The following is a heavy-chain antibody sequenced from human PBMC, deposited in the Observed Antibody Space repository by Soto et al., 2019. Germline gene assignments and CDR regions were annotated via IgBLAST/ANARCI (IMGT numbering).Heavy chain of an antibody. V-gene: IGHV3-72*01. CDR3: AFGYSSGWLIS. D-gene: IGHD6-19*01. CDR1: GFTFSDHY. Sequence: GGSLRLSCAASGFTFSDHYMDWVRQAPGKGLEWVGRTRNKANSYTTEYAASVKGRFTISRDDSKNSLYLQMNSLKTEDTAVYYCAFGYSSGWLISWGQGTLVTVSS. J-gene: IGHJ5*02. CDR2: TRNKANSYTT.